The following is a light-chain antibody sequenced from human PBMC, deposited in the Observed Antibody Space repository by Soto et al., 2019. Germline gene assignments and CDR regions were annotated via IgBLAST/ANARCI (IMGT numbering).Light chain of an antibody. CDR2: EVS. CDR1: SSDVGGYNY. J-gene: IGLJ1*01. CDR3: SSYTSSSTRV. V-gene: IGLV2-14*01. Sequence: QSALTQPASVSGSPGQSIAISCTGTSSDVGGYNYVSWYQQHPGKAPKLMIHEVSNRPSGVSDRFSGSKSGNTASLTISGLQADDEADYYCSSYTSSSTRVFGTGTKVTVL.